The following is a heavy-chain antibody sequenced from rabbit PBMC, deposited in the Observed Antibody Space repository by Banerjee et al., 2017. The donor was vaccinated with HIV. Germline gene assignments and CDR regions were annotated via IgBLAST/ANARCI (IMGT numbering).Heavy chain of an antibody. D-gene: IGHD1-1*01. CDR2: IAGSSSGFT. J-gene: IGHJ4*01. V-gene: IGHV1S40*01. Sequence: QSLEESGGGLVQPEGSLALTCKASGFSFSSSDYICWVRQAPGKGLEWISCIAGSSSGFTYSATWAKGRFTISKTSSTTVTLQMTSLTVADTATYFCARDGSGIYEGFKLWGPGTLVTVS. CDR1: GFSFSSSDY. CDR3: ARDGSGIYEGFKL.